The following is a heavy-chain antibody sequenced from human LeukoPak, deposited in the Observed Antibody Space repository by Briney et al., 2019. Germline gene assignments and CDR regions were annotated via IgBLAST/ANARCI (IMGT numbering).Heavy chain of an antibody. V-gene: IGHV1-24*01. Sequence: ASVKVSCKVSGYTLTELSMHWVRQAPGKGLEWMGGFDPEDGETIYAQKFQGRVTMTEDTSISTAYLDLRRLRYDDTAVYYCTRIGVFGVGILNAVDVWGQGTTVTVSS. D-gene: IGHD3-3*02. CDR3: TRIGVFGVGILNAVDV. CDR2: FDPEDGET. CDR1: GYTLTELS. J-gene: IGHJ6*02.